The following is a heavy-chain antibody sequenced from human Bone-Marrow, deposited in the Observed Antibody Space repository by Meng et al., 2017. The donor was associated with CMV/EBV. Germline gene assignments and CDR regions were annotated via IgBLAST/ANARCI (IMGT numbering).Heavy chain of an antibody. CDR3: ARVHSSDYYFDY. D-gene: IGHD6-19*01. Sequence: ASVKVSCKASGYIFTDYYINWVRQAPGQGLEWMGWISAYNGNTNYAQKLQGRVTMTTDTSTSTAYMELRSLRSDDTAVYYCARVHSSDYYFDYWGQGTLVTFAS. CDR1: GYIFTDYY. V-gene: IGHV1-18*04. CDR2: ISAYNGNT. J-gene: IGHJ4*02.